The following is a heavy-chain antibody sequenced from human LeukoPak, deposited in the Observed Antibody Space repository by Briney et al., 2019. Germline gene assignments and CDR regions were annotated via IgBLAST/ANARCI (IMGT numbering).Heavy chain of an antibody. D-gene: IGHD4-11*01. CDR2: ISDSGGRT. J-gene: IGHJ5*02. Sequence: GGSLRLSCAASGFTFSNYAMSWVRQAPGKGLEWVSVISDSGGRTYYADSVKGRFTISRDNSKNTLSLQMNSLRAEDTAVYYCARGLSIDYHWFDPWGQGTLVTVSS. CDR3: ARGLSIDYHWFDP. V-gene: IGHV3-23*01. CDR1: GFTFSNYA.